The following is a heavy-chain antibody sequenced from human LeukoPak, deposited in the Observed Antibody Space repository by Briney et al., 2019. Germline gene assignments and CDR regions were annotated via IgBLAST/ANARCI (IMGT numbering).Heavy chain of an antibody. J-gene: IGHJ6*03. CDR1: GGSISSYY. Sequence: SETLSLTCTASGGSISSYYWSWIRQPAGKGLEWIGRIYTSGSTNYNPSLKSRVTMSVDTSKNQFSLKLSSVTAADTAVYCCARTLEASIYYYYYMDVWGKGTTVTVSS. D-gene: IGHD5-24*01. CDR3: ARTLEASIYYYYYMDV. CDR2: IYTSGST. V-gene: IGHV4-4*07.